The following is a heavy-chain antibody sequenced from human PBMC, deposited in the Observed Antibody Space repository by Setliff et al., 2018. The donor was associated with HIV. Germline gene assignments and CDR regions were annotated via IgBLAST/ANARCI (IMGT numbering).Heavy chain of an antibody. CDR3: ARGWGWNDDESSGRPQYAFDI. D-gene: IGHD3-22*01. V-gene: IGHV4-34*01. Sequence: SETLSLTCAVYGGSFSDYYWSWIRQPPGKGLEWIGEIYHSGSTNYNPSLKSRVSISVDKSKNQFSLKLSSVTAADTAVYYCARGWGWNDDESSGRPQYAFDIWGQGTMVTVSS. CDR2: IYHSGST. J-gene: IGHJ3*02. CDR1: GGSFSDYY.